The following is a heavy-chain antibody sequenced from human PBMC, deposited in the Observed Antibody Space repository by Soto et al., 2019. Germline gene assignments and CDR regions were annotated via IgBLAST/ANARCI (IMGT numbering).Heavy chain of an antibody. CDR3: ARPPYSGSSLMAYFDY. V-gene: IGHV3-30-3*01. J-gene: IGHJ4*02. D-gene: IGHD1-26*01. CDR1: GFTFSSYA. Sequence: QVQLVESGGGVVQPGRSLRLSCAASGFTFSSYAMHWVRQAPGKGLEWVAVISYDGSNKYYADSVKGRFTISRDNSKNTLYLQMNSLRAEDTAVYYCARPPYSGSSLMAYFDYWGQGTLVTVSS. CDR2: ISYDGSNK.